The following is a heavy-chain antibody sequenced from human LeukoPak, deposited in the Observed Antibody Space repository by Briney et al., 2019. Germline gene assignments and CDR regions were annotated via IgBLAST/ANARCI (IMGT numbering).Heavy chain of an antibody. CDR3: ARGDKYYDFWSGYYIEDY. J-gene: IGHJ4*02. Sequence: ASVKVSCKASGYTFTSYGISWVRQAPGQGLEWMGWISAYNGNTNYAQELQGRVTMTTDTSTSTAYMELRSLRSDDTAVYYCARGDKYYDFWSGYYIEDYWGQGTLVTVSS. V-gene: IGHV1-18*01. CDR2: ISAYNGNT. D-gene: IGHD3-3*01. CDR1: GYTFTSYG.